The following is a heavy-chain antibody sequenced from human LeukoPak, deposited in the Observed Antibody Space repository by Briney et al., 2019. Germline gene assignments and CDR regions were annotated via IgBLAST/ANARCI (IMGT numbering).Heavy chain of an antibody. J-gene: IGHJ4*02. Sequence: SETLSLTCTVSGYSISSGYYWGWIRQPPGKGLEWTGSIDHSGSTYYNPSLKSRVTISVETSKNQFSLKLSSVTAADTAVYYCARVTGYMIEDYFDYWGQGTLVTVSS. V-gene: IGHV4-38-2*02. D-gene: IGHD3-22*01. CDR2: IDHSGST. CDR3: ARVTGYMIEDYFDY. CDR1: GYSISSGYY.